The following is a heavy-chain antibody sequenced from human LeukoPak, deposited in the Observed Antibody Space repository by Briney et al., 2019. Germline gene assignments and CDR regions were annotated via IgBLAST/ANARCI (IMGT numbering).Heavy chain of an antibody. Sequence: GGSLRLSCAASGFTFSSYAMSWVRQAPGKGLEYVSAISSNGGSTYYANSVKGRFTISRDNSKNTLYLQMGSLRAEDMAVYYCARVSGSRKTYDYWGQGTLVTVSS. J-gene: IGHJ4*02. CDR3: ARVSGSRKTYDY. CDR1: GFTFSSYA. CDR2: ISSNGGST. V-gene: IGHV3-64*01. D-gene: IGHD5-12*01.